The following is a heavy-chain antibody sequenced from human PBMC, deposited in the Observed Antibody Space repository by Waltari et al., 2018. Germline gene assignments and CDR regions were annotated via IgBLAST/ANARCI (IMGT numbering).Heavy chain of an antibody. CDR3: ATVYDSSGYDMNWFDP. CDR2: MNPNSGNT. Sequence: QVQLVQSGAEVKKPGASVKVSCQASGYTFTSYDINWVRQATGQGLEWMGWMNPNSGNTGYAQKFQGRVTMTRNTSISTAYMELSSLRSEDTAVYYWATVYDSSGYDMNWFDPWGQGTLVTVSS. CDR1: GYTFTSYD. D-gene: IGHD3-22*01. V-gene: IGHV1-8*01. J-gene: IGHJ5*02.